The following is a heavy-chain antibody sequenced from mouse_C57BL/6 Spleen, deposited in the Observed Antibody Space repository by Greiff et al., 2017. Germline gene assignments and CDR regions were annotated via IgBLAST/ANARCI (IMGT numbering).Heavy chain of an antibody. D-gene: IGHD2-2*01. CDR3: ARRDGYDDIAY. Sequence: QVQLQQSGAELVMPGASVKLSCKASGYTFTSYWMHWVKQRPGQGLEWIGEIDPSDSYTNYNQKFKGKSTLTVDKSSSTAYMQLSSLTSEDSAVYYCARRDGYDDIAYWGQGTLVTVSA. CDR2: IDPSDSYT. V-gene: IGHV1-69*01. CDR1: GYTFTSYW. J-gene: IGHJ3*01.